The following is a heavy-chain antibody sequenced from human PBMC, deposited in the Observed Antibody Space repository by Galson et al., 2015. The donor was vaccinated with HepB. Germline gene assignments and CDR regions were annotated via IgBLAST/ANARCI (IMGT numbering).Heavy chain of an antibody. CDR3: AKERVVFSSGWTFDC. D-gene: IGHD6-19*01. V-gene: IGHV3-23*01. CDR2: ISGSGDST. Sequence: SLRLSCAASGFTFSSFTMNWVRQAPGKGLEWVSLISGSGDSTHYADSVKGRFTISRDNSKNTLYLQMNSLRAEDTAVYYCAKERVVFSSGWTFDCWGQGTLVTVSS. CDR1: GFTFSSFT. J-gene: IGHJ4*02.